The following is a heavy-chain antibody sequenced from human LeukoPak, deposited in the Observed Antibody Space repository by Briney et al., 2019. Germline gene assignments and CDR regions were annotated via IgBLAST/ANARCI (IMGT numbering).Heavy chain of an antibody. CDR3: ARASAVAGTRHY. Sequence: GGSLRLSCAASGFXFSSYSMNWVRQAQGKGLEWVSSISSSSSYRYYADSVKGRFTISRDNAKNSLYLQMNSLRAEDTAVYYCARASAVAGTRHYWGQGTLVTVSS. CDR2: ISSSSSYR. V-gene: IGHV3-21*01. J-gene: IGHJ4*02. CDR1: GFXFSSYS. D-gene: IGHD6-19*01.